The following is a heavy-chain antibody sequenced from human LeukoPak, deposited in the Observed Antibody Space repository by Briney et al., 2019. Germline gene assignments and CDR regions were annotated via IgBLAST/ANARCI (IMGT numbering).Heavy chain of an antibody. V-gene: IGHV3-73*01. CDR1: GFTFSGSA. CDR3: TLNLLYSSSWYG. Sequence: GGSLKLSCAASGFTFSGSAMHWVRQASGKGLEWVGRIRSKANSYATAYAASVKGRVTISRDDSKNTAYLQMNSLRTEDTAVYYCTLNLLYSSSWYGWGQGTLVTVSS. J-gene: IGHJ4*02. D-gene: IGHD6-13*01. CDR2: IRSKANSYAT.